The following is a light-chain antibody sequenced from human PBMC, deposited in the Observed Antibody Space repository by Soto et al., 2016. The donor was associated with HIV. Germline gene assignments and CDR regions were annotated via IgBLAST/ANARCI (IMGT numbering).Light chain of an antibody. J-gene: IGKJ1*01. Sequence: DIQMTQSPSTLSASVGDRVTITCRASQTVNTWLAWYQQKPGKAPKLLIYKASRFSGSGSGTEFTLTISSLQPGDFASYYCQQYYSSSWTFGQGTKVEIK. CDR1: QTVNTW. V-gene: IGKV1-5*03. CDR2: KA. CDR3: QQYYSSSWT.